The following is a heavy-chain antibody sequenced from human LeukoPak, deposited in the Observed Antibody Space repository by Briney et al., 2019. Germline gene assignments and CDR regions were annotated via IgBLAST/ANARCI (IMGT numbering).Heavy chain of an antibody. CDR2: IVGDGTRT. CDR3: LRVDDTNGHNWFDP. J-gene: IGHJ5*02. Sequence: GGSLRLSCAASGFSFSYYWMHWVRQGSGKGPVWVSRIVGDGTRTDYADSVKGRFTISRDNAKSTLYLQMNSLTVEDTAVYYCLRVDDTNGHNWFDPWGQGTLVTVSS. CDR1: GFSFSYYW. D-gene: IGHD2-8*01. V-gene: IGHV3-74*01.